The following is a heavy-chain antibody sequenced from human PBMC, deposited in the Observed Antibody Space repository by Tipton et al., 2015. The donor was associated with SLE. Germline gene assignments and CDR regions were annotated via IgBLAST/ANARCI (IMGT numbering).Heavy chain of an antibody. J-gene: IGHJ4*02. CDR1: GYSISSGYY. CDR2: IYHSGST. V-gene: IGHV4-38-2*01. Sequence: TLSLTCAVSGYSISSGYYWGWIRQPPGKGLEWIGSIYHSGSTYYNPSLKSRVTISVDTSKNQFSLKLSSVTAADTAVYYCACGEQLVQTGYWGQGTLVTVSS. D-gene: IGHD6-6*01. CDR3: ACGEQLVQTGY.